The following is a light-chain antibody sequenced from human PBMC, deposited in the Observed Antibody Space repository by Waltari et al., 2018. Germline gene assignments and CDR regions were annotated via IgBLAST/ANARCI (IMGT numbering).Light chain of an antibody. CDR1: QSVLYSSNNKNY. V-gene: IGKV4-1*01. CDR3: QQSYSSPFT. J-gene: IGKJ4*01. CDR2: WAS. Sequence: DIVMTQSPDSLAVSLGERATINCKSSQSVLYSSNNKNYLAWYQQKPGQPPKLLIHWASARESGVPDRFSGSGSGTDFTLTISSLQAEDVAVYYCQQSYSSPFTFGGGTKVEIK.